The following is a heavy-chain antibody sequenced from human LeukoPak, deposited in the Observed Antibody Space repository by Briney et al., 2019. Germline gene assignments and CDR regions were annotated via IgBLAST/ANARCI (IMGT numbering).Heavy chain of an antibody. D-gene: IGHD5-18*01. CDR2: IKQDGSEK. CDR1: GFTFSSYW. J-gene: IGHJ5*02. CDR3: ARDSVGYSYGTNWFDP. Sequence: GGSLRLTCAASGFTFSSYWMSWVRQAPGKGLEWVADIKQDGSEKYYVDSVKGRFTISRDNAKNSLYLQMNSLRAEDTAVYHCARDSVGYSYGTNWFDPWGQGTLVTVSS. V-gene: IGHV3-7*01.